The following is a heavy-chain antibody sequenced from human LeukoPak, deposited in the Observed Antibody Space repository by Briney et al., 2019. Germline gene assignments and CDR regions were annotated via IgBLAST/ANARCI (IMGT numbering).Heavy chain of an antibody. CDR2: ISWNSGSI. J-gene: IGHJ3*02. D-gene: IGHD2-15*01. V-gene: IGHV3-9*01. CDR1: GFTFDDYA. Sequence: SLRLSCAASGFTFDDYAVHWVRQAPGKGLEWVSGISWNSGSIGYADSVKGRFTISRDNAKNSLYLQMNSLRAEDTALYYCAKDRAHCSGGSCYSRAHDAFDIWGQGTMVTVSS. CDR3: AKDRAHCSGGSCYSRAHDAFDI.